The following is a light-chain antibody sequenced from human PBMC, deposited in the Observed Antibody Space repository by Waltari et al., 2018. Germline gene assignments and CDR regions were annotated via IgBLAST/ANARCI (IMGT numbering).Light chain of an antibody. Sequence: QSALTQPASVSGSPGQSITISCTGTSTDAAHYTFPSWYQHHPGKAPKLIIQDVTKRPSGISNRFSGSKSGTTASLTISGLQPEDEADYYCCSHTHINTYVFGSGTKVTVL. CDR1: STDAAHYTF. CDR2: DVT. J-gene: IGLJ1*01. CDR3: CSHTHINTYV. V-gene: IGLV2-14*03.